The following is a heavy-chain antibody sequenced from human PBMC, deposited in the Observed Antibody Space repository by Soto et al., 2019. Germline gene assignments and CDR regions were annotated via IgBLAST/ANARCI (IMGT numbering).Heavy chain of an antibody. Sequence: GGSLRLSCAASGFVFTNYGMHWVRQAPGKGLEWVAVIWYDGSNKYYADSVKGRFTISRDNSKNTLYLQMNSLRAEDTAVYYCASSGRGDFPAMVNYYHYGMDVWGQGATVTVSS. V-gene: IGHV3-33*01. CDR2: IWYDGSNK. CDR3: ASSGRGDFPAMVNYYHYGMDV. J-gene: IGHJ6*02. D-gene: IGHD5-18*01. CDR1: GFVFTNYG.